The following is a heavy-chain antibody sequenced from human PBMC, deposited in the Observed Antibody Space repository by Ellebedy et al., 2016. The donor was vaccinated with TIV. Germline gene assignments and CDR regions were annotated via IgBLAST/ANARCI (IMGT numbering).Heavy chain of an antibody. V-gene: IGHV4-39*01. D-gene: IGHD4-23*01. J-gene: IGHJ2*01. CDR3: ARPATVVTPTGYFDL. Sequence: MPSETLSLTCTVSGGSITSRSYYWGWIRQPPGKGLEWIGTIHYSGSTYYNSYLESRVTISVHTSQKQFSLKLTSVTAADTAVYYCARPATVVTPTGYFDLWGRGTLVTVSS. CDR2: IHYSGST. CDR1: GGSITSRSYY.